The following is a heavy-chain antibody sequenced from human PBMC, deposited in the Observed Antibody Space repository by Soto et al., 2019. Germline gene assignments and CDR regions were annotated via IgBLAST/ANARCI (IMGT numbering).Heavy chain of an antibody. Sequence: QVQLQESGPGLVKPSGTLSLTCAVSGGSISSSNWWSWVRQPPGKGLEWIGEIYHSGSTNYNPSLKSRVTIXXDXSXXQFSLKLSSVTAADTAVYYCARLHHDYGTGDWFDPWGQGTLVTVSS. CDR1: GGSISSSNW. CDR2: IYHSGST. D-gene: IGHD4-17*01. V-gene: IGHV4-4*02. CDR3: ARLHHDYGTGDWFDP. J-gene: IGHJ5*02.